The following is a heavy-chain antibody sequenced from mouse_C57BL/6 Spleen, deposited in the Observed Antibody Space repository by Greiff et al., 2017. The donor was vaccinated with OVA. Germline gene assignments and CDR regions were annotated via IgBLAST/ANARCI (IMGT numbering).Heavy chain of an antibody. D-gene: IGHD1-1*01. CDR2: IYPGDGDT. J-gene: IGHJ2*01. CDR1: GYAFSSSW. V-gene: IGHV1-82*01. Sequence: VQLQQSGPELVKPGASEKISCKASGYAFSSSWMNWVKQRPGKGLEWIGRIYPGDGDTNYNGKFKGKATLTADKSSSTAYMQLSSLTSEDSAVYFCARAGITTVVATDFDYWGQGTTLTVSS. CDR3: ARAGITTVVATDFDY.